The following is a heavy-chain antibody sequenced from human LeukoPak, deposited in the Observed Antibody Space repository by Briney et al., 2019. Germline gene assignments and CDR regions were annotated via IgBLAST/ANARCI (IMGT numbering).Heavy chain of an antibody. CDR3: ARAGRYYDSSGFLFGY. CDR2: ISSSSSTI. V-gene: IGHV3-48*02. Sequence: GGSLRLSCAVSGFSFSSYSMNWVRQAPGKGLEWVSYISSSSSTIYYADSVKGRFTISRDNAKNSLYLQMNSLRDEDTAVYCCARAGRYYDSSGFLFGYWGQGTLVTVSS. CDR1: GFSFSSYS. D-gene: IGHD3-22*01. J-gene: IGHJ4*02.